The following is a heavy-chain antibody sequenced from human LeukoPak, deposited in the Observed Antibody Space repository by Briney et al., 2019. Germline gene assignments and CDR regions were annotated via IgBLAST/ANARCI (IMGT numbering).Heavy chain of an antibody. CDR3: ARGAERLTATPFDY. CDR1: GHSISNYY. V-gene: IGHV4-59*01. J-gene: IGHJ4*02. Sequence: PSETLSLTCTVSGHSISNYYWRWIRQPPGKGLEWIGYIYYSGRTNYNPSLKSRVTISMDTSKSHFSLTLSSVTAADTALYYCARGAERLTATPFDYWGQGTLITVSS. D-gene: IGHD2-21*02. CDR2: IYYSGRT.